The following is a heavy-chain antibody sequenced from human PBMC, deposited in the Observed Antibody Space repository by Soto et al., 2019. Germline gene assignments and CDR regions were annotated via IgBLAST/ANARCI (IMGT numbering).Heavy chain of an antibody. J-gene: IGHJ6*02. CDR2: FHYSEST. V-gene: IGHV4-39*01. CDR3: ARHKYCCGDCYSAFTIYYYYYGMDV. CDR1: GGSISSGPYS. Sequence: SETLSLTCTVSGGSISSGPYSWGWIRQPPGEGLEWIGTFHYSESTYYNPSLESRVTISVDTSKNQFSLKLSSLTAADTAVYYCARHKYCCGDCYSAFTIYYYYYGMDVWGQGTTVT. D-gene: IGHD2-21*02.